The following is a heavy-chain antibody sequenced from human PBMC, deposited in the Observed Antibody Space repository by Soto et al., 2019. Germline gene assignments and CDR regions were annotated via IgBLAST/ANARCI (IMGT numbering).Heavy chain of an antibody. CDR3: ATGQRGLYYYYMDV. D-gene: IGHD2-2*01. Sequence: EVQLLESGGGLVQPGGSLRLSCAASGFTFSSYAMSWVRQAPGKGLEWVSAISGSGGSTYYADSVKGRFTISRDNSKNTLYLQMNSLRAEDTAVYYCATGQRGLYYYYMDVWGIGSTVTVSS. V-gene: IGHV3-23*01. CDR2: ISGSGGST. J-gene: IGHJ6*03. CDR1: GFTFSSYA.